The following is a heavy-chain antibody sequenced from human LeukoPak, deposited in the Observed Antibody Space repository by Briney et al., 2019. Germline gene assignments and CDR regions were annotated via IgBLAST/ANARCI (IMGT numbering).Heavy chain of an antibody. CDR2: IYYSGST. J-gene: IGHJ5*02. V-gene: IGHV4-39*01. D-gene: IGHD1-26*01. CDR1: GGSISSSGYY. Sequence: SGTLSLTCTVSGGSISSSGYYWGWIRQPPGKGLEWIASIYYSGSTYYNPSLKSRVTISVDTSKNQLSLKLSSLTAADTAVYYCARHEYSGSYYGLSWFDPWGQGTLATVSS. CDR3: ARHEYSGSYYGLSWFDP.